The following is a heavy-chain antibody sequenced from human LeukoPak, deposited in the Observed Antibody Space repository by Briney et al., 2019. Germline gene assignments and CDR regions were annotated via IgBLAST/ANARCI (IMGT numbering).Heavy chain of an antibody. J-gene: IGHJ4*02. CDR2: IYYSGST. CDR1: GGSVTNSLYY. Sequence: SETLSLTCTVSGGSVTNSLYYWAWIRQPPGKGLEWIGSIYYSGSTYCNPSLKSRVTISVYTSKNHFSLKLNSVTAADTAVYYCARLYSGNFYFDYWGQGTLVTVSS. CDR3: ARLYSGNFYFDY. D-gene: IGHD1-26*01. V-gene: IGHV4-39*02.